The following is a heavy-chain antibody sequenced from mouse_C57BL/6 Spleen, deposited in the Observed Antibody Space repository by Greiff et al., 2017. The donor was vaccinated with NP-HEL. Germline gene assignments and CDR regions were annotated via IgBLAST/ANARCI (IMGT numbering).Heavy chain of an antibody. CDR1: GYTFTSYW. CDR2: IYPGSGST. Sequence: QVQLQQSGAELVKPGASVKMSCKASGYTFTSYWITWVKQRPGQGLEWIGDIYPGSGSTNYNEKFKSKATLTVDTSSSTAYMQLSSLTSEDSAVYYCARGGSIYAMDYWGQGTSVTVSS. V-gene: IGHV1-55*01. J-gene: IGHJ4*01. CDR3: ARGGSIYAMDY.